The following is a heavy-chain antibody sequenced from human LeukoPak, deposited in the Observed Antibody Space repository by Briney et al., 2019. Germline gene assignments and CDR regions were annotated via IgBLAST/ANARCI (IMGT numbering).Heavy chain of an antibody. Sequence: SETVSLTCTVSGGSISSSSYYWGWIRQPPGKGLEWIGSIYYSGSTYYNPSLKSRVTISVDTSKNQFSLKLSSVTAADTAVYYCARYMSSETTFDYWGQGTLVTVSS. D-gene: IGHD4-17*01. CDR1: GGSISSSSYY. V-gene: IGHV4-39*07. J-gene: IGHJ4*02. CDR2: IYYSGST. CDR3: ARYMSSETTFDY.